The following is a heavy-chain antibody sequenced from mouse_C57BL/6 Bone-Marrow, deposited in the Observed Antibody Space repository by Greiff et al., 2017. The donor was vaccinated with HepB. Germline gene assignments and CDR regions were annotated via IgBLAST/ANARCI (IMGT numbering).Heavy chain of an antibody. J-gene: IGHJ3*01. CDR2: FNSDGGST. CDR3: ARGDYDGAWFAY. CDR1: EYEFPSHD. D-gene: IGHD2-4*01. Sequence: EVKVVESGGGLVQPGESLKLSCESNEYEFPSHDMSWVRKTPEKRLELVAAFNSDGGSTYYPDTMERRFIISRDNTKKTLSLQMSSLRSEDTALYYCARGDYDGAWFAYWGQGTLVTVSA. V-gene: IGHV5-2*01.